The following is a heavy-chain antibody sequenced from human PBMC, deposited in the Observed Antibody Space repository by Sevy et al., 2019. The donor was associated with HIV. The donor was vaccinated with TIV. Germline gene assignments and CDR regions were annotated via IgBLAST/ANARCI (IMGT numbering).Heavy chain of an antibody. CDR1: GFTFSNYG. J-gene: IGHJ6*03. CDR2: ISSNGDST. CDR3: VKASRSVAVAGSYYFYCMDV. Sequence: GGSLRLSCSASGFTFSNYGMHWVSQSPGKGLEYVSGISSNGDSTYYADSVKGRFTVSRDNSKNTLYFQMSSLRPEDTAMYYCVKASRSVAVAGSYYFYCMDVWGKGTTVTVSS. V-gene: IGHV3-64D*06. D-gene: IGHD6-19*01.